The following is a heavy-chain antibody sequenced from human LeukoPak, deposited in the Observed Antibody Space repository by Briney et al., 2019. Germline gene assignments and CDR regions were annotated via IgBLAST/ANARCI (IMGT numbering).Heavy chain of an antibody. CDR3: ARDEGLTVTTVSGY. D-gene: IGHD4-17*01. V-gene: IGHV1-18*01. Sequence: ASVKVSCKASGYTFTSYGISWVRQAPGQGLEWMGWISAYNGNTNYAQKLLGRVTMTTDTSTSTAYMELRSLRSDDTAVYYCARDEGLTVTTVSGYWGQGTLVTVSS. CDR2: ISAYNGNT. J-gene: IGHJ4*02. CDR1: GYTFTSYG.